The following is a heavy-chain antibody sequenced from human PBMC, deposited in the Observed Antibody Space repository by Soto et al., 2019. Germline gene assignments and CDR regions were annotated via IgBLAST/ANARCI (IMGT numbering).Heavy chain of an antibody. Sequence: EVQLVESGGDLVQRGGSLRLSCAASGFPFSSYWMHWVRHTPGKGLDWVARIRGDGVTTYYADSVTGRFTVSRDKAKNTRSLQISCLRAEDTAVYYCAREYYGLLTGYYTDYWGQGTLVSVSS. CDR3: AREYYGLLTGYYTDY. V-gene: IGHV3-74*01. CDR1: GFPFSSYW. CDR2: IRGDGVTT. J-gene: IGHJ4*02. D-gene: IGHD3-9*01.